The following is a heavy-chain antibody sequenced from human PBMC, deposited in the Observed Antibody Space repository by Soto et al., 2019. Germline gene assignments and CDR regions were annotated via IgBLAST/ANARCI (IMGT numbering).Heavy chain of an antibody. V-gene: IGHV1-69*12. CDR3: ARVGTTMVRGAMDV. D-gene: IGHD3-10*01. Sequence: QVQLVQSGAEVKKPGSSVKVSCKASGGTFSSYAISWVRQAPGQGLEWMGGIIPIFGTANYAQKFQGRVTXTAXEXTSTAYMERSSLRSEDTAVYYCARVGTTMVRGAMDVWGQGTTVTVSS. CDR1: GGTFSSYA. CDR2: IIPIFGTA. J-gene: IGHJ6*02.